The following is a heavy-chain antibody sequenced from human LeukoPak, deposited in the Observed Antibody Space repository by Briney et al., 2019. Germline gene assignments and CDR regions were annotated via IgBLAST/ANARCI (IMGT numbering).Heavy chain of an antibody. CDR2: INYSGST. J-gene: IGHJ4*02. V-gene: IGHV4-39*01. CDR3: ARLPTNLLALDF. Sequence: SETLSLTCTVSGDSISSSSHYWAWIRQPPGKGLECIGSINYSGSTYYAPSLKSRATISVDMSKNQFSLGLSSVTAADTAVYYCARLPTNLLALDFWGQGTLVTVS. CDR1: GDSISSSSHY. D-gene: IGHD2-8*02.